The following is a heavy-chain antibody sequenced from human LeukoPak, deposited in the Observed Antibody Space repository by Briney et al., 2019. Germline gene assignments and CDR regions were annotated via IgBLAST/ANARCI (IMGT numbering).Heavy chain of an antibody. CDR3: ARAVPYYFGSESTEEFDY. J-gene: IGHJ4*02. V-gene: IGHV1-18*01. D-gene: IGHD3-10*01. Sequence: GASVKVSCKASGGTFSSYAISWVRQAPGQGLEWMGWISAYNGNTNYAQKLQGRVTMTTDTSTSTAYMELRSLRSDDTAVYYCARAVPYYFGSESTEEFDYWGQGTLVTVSS. CDR2: ISAYNGNT. CDR1: GGTFSSYA.